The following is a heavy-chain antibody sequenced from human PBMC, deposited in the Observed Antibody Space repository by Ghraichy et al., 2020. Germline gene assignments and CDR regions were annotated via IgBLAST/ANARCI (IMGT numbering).Heavy chain of an antibody. Sequence: GESLNISCTASGFSSADYTMNWLRQAPGQGLEWVGLIRSKAYGGTTQYAASVKGRFTISRDDSINIAYLQMNSLETEDTAVYYCSRSLYSGSYHYYYYYMDVWGKGTTVSVSS. CDR2: IRSKAYGGTT. V-gene: IGHV3-49*03. CDR3: SRSLYSGSYHYYYYYMDV. D-gene: IGHD1-26*01. CDR1: GFSSADYT. J-gene: IGHJ6*03.